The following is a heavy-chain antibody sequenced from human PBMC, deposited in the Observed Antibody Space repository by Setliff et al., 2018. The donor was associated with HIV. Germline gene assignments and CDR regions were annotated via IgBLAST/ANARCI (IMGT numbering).Heavy chain of an antibody. CDR2: SHSDGNT. J-gene: IGHJ6*03. CDR3: ARGRDGELFTKEGNHYYYIDV. D-gene: IGHD3-10*01. CDR1: GASISGYY. V-gene: IGHV4-4*07. Sequence: SETLSLTCTVSGASISGYYWTWIRQPAGKGLEWIARSHSDGNTNYNPSLKSRLTISVDTSKNQLSLKLTSVTAADTALYYCARGRDGELFTKEGNHYYYIDVGGKGTTVTGSS.